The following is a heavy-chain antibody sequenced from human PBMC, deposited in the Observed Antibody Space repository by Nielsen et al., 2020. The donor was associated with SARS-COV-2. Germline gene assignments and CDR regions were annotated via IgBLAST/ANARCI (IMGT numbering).Heavy chain of an antibody. CDR3: ARDGGTYYSYYYYMDV. Sequence: ASVKVSCKASGFTFIKYYVHWVRQAPGQGLEWMGLINPSGGGTVYAQKFQGRVTMTSDTSTNTVYMELSSLTSEDTAVYYCARDGGTYYSYYYYMDVWGKGTTVAVSS. CDR2: INPSGGGT. CDR1: GFTFIKYY. J-gene: IGHJ6*03. D-gene: IGHD1-26*01. V-gene: IGHV1-46*01.